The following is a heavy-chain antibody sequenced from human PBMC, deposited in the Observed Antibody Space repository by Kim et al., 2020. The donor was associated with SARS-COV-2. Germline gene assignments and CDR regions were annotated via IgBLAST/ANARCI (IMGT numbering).Heavy chain of an antibody. J-gene: IGHJ4*02. D-gene: IGHD2-15*01. V-gene: IGHV3-15*01. Sequence: DYAAPVKGRFTISRDESKNTLYLQMNSLKTEDTAVYYCTTGYCSGGSCYYWGQGTLVTVSS. CDR3: TTGYCSGGSCYY.